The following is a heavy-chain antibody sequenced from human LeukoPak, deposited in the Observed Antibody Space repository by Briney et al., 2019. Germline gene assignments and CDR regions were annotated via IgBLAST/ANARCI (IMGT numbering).Heavy chain of an antibody. CDR2: IYYSGST. CDR3: ARSQALFDP. J-gene: IGHJ5*02. CDR1: GGSISTSNYY. Sequence: SETLSLTCTVSGGSISTSNYYWGWIRQSPGKGLEWIGSIYYSGSTYYNPSLKSRVTISVDTSKNQFSLKLSSVTAADTAVYYCARSQALFDPWGQGTLVTVSS. V-gene: IGHV4-39*07.